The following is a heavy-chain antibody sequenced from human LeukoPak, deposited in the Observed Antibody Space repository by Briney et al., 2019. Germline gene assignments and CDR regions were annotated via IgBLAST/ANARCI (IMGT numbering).Heavy chain of an antibody. CDR1: GYTLTELS. Sequence: ASVKVSCKVSGYTLTELSMHWVRQAPGKGLEWMGGFDPEDGETIYAQKFQGRVTMTEDTSTDTAYMELSSLRSEDTAVYYCATGPPYYYGSSGYYFDYWGQGTLVTVSS. CDR2: FDPEDGET. J-gene: IGHJ4*02. D-gene: IGHD3-22*01. V-gene: IGHV1-24*01. CDR3: ATGPPYYYGSSGYYFDY.